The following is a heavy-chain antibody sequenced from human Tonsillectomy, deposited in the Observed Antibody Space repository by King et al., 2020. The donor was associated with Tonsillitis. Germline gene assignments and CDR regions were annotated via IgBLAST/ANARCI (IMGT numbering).Heavy chain of an antibody. CDR2: ISGQSGSM. CDR3: AKDRYSSSWLFDM. CDR1: GFTFDDYA. J-gene: IGHJ3*02. V-gene: IGHV3-9*01. Sequence: VQLVESGGGLVQPGRSLRLCCAASGFTFDDYAMHWVRQAPGKGLEWVSGISGQSGSMGYVGSVKGRFTISRDNAKNSLYLQTNSLRPEDTALYYCAKDRYSSSWLFDMWGQGTMVTVSS. D-gene: IGHD6-6*01.